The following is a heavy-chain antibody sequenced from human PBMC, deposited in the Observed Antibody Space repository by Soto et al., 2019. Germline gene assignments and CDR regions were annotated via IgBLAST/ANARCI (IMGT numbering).Heavy chain of an antibody. V-gene: IGHV3-48*01. CDR1: GFTFSSYS. Sequence: GSLRLSCAASGFTFSSYSMNWVRQAPGKGLEWVSYISSSSSTIYYADSVKGRFTISRDNAKNSLYLQMNSLRAEDTAVYYCARLGVGYYDSSGSPWGQGTLVTVSS. CDR2: ISSSSSTI. D-gene: IGHD3-22*01. CDR3: ARLGVGYYDSSGSP. J-gene: IGHJ5*02.